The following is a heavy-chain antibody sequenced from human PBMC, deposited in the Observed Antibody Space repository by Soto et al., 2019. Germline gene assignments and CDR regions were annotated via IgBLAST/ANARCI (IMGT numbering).Heavy chain of an antibody. Sequence: EVQLVESGGDLVQPGGSLRLSCAASGFTFSSYWMHWVRQAPGKGLVWVSRINADGSRATYADSVEGRFTTSRDNAKDTVYLQMNSLRAEDTAMYYCARGLFESSVGVVGYWGQGSLVTVAS. D-gene: IGHD3-22*01. V-gene: IGHV3-74*01. J-gene: IGHJ4*02. CDR2: INADGSRA. CDR3: ARGLFESSVGVVGY. CDR1: GFTFSSYW.